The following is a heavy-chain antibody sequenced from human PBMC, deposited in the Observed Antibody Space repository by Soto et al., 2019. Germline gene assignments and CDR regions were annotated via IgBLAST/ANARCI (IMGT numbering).Heavy chain of an antibody. CDR1: GFTSSSCA. CDR2: ISASGGST. J-gene: IGHJ4*02. CDR3: ATPGIGTGRYGFHD. D-gene: IGHD1-26*01. Sequence: EVQLLDSGGGLVQPGGSLRLSCVASGFTSSSCAMRWVRQAPGKGLEWVSGISASGGSTYYADSVKGRFTISRDNSKNTLYLQMTSLRAEDTAVYYCATPGIGTGRYGFHDWGQGTLVTVSS. V-gene: IGHV3-23*01.